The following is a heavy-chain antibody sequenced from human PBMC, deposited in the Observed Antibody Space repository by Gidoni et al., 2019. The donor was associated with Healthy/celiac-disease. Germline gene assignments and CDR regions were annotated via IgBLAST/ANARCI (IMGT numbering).Heavy chain of an antibody. CDR1: GGSISSSSYY. Sequence: QLQLQESGPGLVKPSETLSLTCTVSGGSISSSSYYWGWIRQPPGKGLEWIGSIYYSGSTYYTPSLTSRVTISVDTSKNQFSLKLSSVPAADTAVYYCARHLLWFGELFPDYWGQGTLVTVSS. J-gene: IGHJ4*02. CDR3: ARHLLWFGELFPDY. CDR2: IYYSGST. V-gene: IGHV4-39*01. D-gene: IGHD3-10*01.